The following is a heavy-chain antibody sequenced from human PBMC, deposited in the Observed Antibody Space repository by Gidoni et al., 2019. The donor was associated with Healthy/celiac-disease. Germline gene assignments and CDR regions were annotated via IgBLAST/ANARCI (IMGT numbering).Heavy chain of an antibody. V-gene: IGHV3-23*01. J-gene: IGHJ6*02. Sequence: EVQLLESGGGLVQPGGSLRSYCAASGFTFSGFAMSWVRQAPGKGLEWVSAIRGSGGSTYYADSVKGRFTISRDNSKNTLYLQMNSLRAEDTAVYYCAKEYQLLRNYYYYGMDVWGQGTTVTVSS. CDR3: AKEYQLLRNYYYYGMDV. CDR1: GFTFSGFA. D-gene: IGHD2-2*01. CDR2: IRGSGGST.